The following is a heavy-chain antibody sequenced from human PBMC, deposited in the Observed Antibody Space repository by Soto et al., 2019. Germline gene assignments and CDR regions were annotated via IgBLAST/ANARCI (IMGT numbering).Heavy chain of an antibody. V-gene: IGHV4-34*01. CDR2: INHSGST. D-gene: IGHD3-16*01. CDR3: ARKRGGGGHFDY. J-gene: IGHJ4*02. Sequence: QVQLQQWGAGLLKPSETLSLTCAVYGGSFSGYYWSWIRQPPGKGLEWIGEINHSGSTNYNPSLKRRVTISVDTSNNQFSLKLSSVTAADTAVYYCARKRGGGGHFDYWGQGTLVTVSS. CDR1: GGSFSGYY.